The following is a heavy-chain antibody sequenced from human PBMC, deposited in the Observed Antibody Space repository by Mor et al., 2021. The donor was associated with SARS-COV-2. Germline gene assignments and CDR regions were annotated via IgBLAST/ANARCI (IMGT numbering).Heavy chain of an antibody. CDR2: ISYDGSNK. J-gene: IGHJ4*02. Sequence: GLEWVAVISYDGSNKYYADSVKGRFTISRDNSKNTLYLQMNSLRAEDTAVYYCARGDTFTAAGTIWGQGTLVTVSS. V-gene: IGHV3-30*04. D-gene: IGHD6-13*01. CDR3: ARGDTFTAAGTI.